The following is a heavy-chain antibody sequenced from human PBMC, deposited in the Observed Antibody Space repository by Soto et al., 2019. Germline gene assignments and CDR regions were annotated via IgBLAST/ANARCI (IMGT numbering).Heavy chain of an antibody. CDR1: GGTFSSYA. CDR2: IIPIFGTA. CDR3: ARPLWFGESYYYYGMDV. Sequence: QVQLVRSGAEVKKPGSSVKVSCKASGGTFSSYAISWVRQAPGQGLEWMGGIIPIFGTANYAQKFQGRVTITADESTSTAYMELSSLRSEDTAVYYCARPLWFGESYYYYGMDVWGQGTTVTVSS. V-gene: IGHV1-69*01. J-gene: IGHJ6*02. D-gene: IGHD3-10*01.